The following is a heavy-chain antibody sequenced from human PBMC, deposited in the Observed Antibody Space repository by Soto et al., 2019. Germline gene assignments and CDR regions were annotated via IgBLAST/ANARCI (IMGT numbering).Heavy chain of an antibody. J-gene: IGHJ4*02. V-gene: IGHV1-2*04. Sequence: ASVKVSCKASGCTFTGYYMHWVRQAPGQGLEWMGWINPNSGGTNYAQKFQGWVTMTRDTSISTAYMELSSLRSEDTAVYYCARPFCSGGSCHSSGYWGQGTLVTVSS. D-gene: IGHD2-15*01. CDR3: ARPFCSGGSCHSSGY. CDR1: GCTFTGYY. CDR2: INPNSGGT.